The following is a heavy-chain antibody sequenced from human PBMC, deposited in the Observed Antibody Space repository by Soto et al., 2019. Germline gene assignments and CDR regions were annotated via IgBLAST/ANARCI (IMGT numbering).Heavy chain of an antibody. CDR1: GYTFTSYA. Sequence: ASVKVSCKASGYTFTSYAMHWLRQSAGQRLEWMGWINAGNGNTKYSQKFQGRVTITRDTSASTAYMELSSLRSEDTAVYYCASGRFRISPTPLWYWGQGTLVTVSS. V-gene: IGHV1-3*01. D-gene: IGHD3-16*01. CDR2: INAGNGNT. J-gene: IGHJ4*02. CDR3: ASGRFRISPTPLWY.